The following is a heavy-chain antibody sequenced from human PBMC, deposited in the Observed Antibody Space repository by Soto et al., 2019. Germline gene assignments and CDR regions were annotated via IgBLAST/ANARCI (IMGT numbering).Heavy chain of an antibody. CDR2: ISYDGSNK. J-gene: IGHJ4*02. V-gene: IGHV3-30*18. D-gene: IGHD5-12*01. CDR3: AKDRGGYDYFDY. Sequence: AGSLRLSCAASGFTFCSSGMHWVRQAPGKGLEWVAVISYDGSNKYYADSVKGRFTISRDNSKNTLYLQMNSLRAEDTAVYYCAKDRGGYDYFDYWGQGTLVTVSS. CDR1: GFTFCSSG.